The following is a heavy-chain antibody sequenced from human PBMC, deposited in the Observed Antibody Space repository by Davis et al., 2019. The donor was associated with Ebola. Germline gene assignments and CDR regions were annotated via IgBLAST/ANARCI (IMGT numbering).Heavy chain of an antibody. D-gene: IGHD6-6*01. CDR3: ARGSSKYSSSSPENDY. CDR2: ISSSSSTI. CDR1: GFTFSSYS. V-gene: IGHV3-48*02. Sequence: GGSLRLSCAASGFTFSSYSMNWVRQAPGKGLEWVSYISSSSSTIYYADSVKGRFTISRDNAKNSLYLQMNSLRDEDTAVYYCARGSSKYSSSSPENDYWGQGTLVTVSS. J-gene: IGHJ4*02.